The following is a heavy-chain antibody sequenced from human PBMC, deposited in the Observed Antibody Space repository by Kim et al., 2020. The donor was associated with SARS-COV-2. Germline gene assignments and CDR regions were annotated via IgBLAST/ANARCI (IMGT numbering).Heavy chain of an antibody. CDR1: GYTFTSYA. V-gene: IGHV7-4-1*02. J-gene: IGHJ4*02. Sequence: ASVKVSCKASGYTFTSYAMNWVRQAPGQGLEWMGWINTNTGNPTYAQGFTGRFVFSLDTSVSTAYLQISSLKAEDTAVYYCARDPGADYYGSGSYEIGTPDYWGQGTLVTVSS. CDR2: INTNTGNP. CDR3: ARDPGADYYGSGSYEIGTPDY. D-gene: IGHD3-10*01.